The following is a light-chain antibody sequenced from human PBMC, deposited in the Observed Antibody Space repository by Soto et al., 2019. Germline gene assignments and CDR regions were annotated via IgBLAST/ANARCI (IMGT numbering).Light chain of an antibody. CDR1: QSVSTN. CDR2: GTS. J-gene: IGKJ1*01. CDR3: HQYNFWPT. V-gene: IGKV3-15*01. Sequence: ERLITQSPDTLSVSPGERATLACRASQSVSTNLAWYQQKPGQSPRLLIYGTSTRATDIPARFSGSGSGTEFTLTISSLQSEDSAVYYSHQYNFWPTFGQVAKVDIK.